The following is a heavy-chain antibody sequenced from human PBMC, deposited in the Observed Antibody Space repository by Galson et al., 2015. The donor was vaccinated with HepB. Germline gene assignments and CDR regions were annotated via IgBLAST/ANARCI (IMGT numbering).Heavy chain of an antibody. CDR1: GFTFSTYS. J-gene: IGHJ6*02. CDR3: ARDLRRPRDTWIQLWVLYGVDV. CDR2: ISGSSSYI. Sequence: SLRLSCAASGFTFSTYSMNWVRQAPGKGLEWVSSISGSSSYIYYADSVKGRFTISRDNAKNSLYLQMNSLRAEDTAVYYCARDLRRPRDTWIQLWVLYGVDVWDQGTTVTVSS. V-gene: IGHV3-21*01. D-gene: IGHD5-18*01.